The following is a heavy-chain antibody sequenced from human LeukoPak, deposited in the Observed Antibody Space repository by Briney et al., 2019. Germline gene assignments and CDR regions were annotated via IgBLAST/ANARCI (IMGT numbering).Heavy chain of an antibody. V-gene: IGHV3-21*01. D-gene: IGHD6-13*01. J-gene: IGHJ5*02. CDR3: ARPGTAAAGTGWFDP. Sequence: GGSLRLSCAASGFTFSSYSMHWVRQAPGKGLEWVASINSSSSNIYYADSVKGRFTISRDNAKNSLYLQMNSLRAEDTAVYYCARPGTAAAGTGWFDPWGQGTLVTVSS. CDR1: GFTFSSYS. CDR2: INSSSSNI.